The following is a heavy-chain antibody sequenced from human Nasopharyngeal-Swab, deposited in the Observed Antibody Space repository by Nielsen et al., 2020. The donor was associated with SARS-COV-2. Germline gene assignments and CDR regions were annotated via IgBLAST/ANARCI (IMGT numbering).Heavy chain of an antibody. Sequence: SETLSLTCSVSGGSISDYHWSWVRQPPGKGLEWIGYIYSNGGTNYNSSFKSRLTTSVDTSKNQFSLKLSSVTAEDTAVYYCARRGKDSYGYHYYYMDVWGKGATVTVSS. J-gene: IGHJ6*03. CDR3: ARRGKDSYGYHYYYMDV. V-gene: IGHV4-59*08. D-gene: IGHD5-18*01. CDR2: IYSNGGT. CDR1: GGSISDYH.